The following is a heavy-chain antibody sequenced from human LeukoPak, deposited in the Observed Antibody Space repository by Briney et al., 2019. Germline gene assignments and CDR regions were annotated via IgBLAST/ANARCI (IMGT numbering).Heavy chain of an antibody. CDR3: ARGYYYDSSGYRGLPYYYYYGMDV. J-gene: IGHJ6*02. CDR1: GGSFSGYY. Sequence: PSETLSLTCAVYGGSFSGYYWSWIRQPPGKGLEWIGEINHSGSTNYNPSLKSRVTISVDTSKNQFSLKLSSVTAADTAVYYCARGYYYDSSGYRGLPYYYYYGMDVWGQGTTVTVSS. V-gene: IGHV4-34*01. CDR2: INHSGST. D-gene: IGHD3-22*01.